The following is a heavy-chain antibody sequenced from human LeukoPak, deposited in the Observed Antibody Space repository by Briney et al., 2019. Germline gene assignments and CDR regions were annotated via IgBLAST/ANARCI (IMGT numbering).Heavy chain of an antibody. D-gene: IGHD3-10*01. CDR1: GGSVSSNSAA. CDR2: IYYRSKWYN. CDR3: ARGIRAFDY. J-gene: IGHJ4*02. V-gene: IGHV6-1*01. Sequence: SQTLSLTCAISGGSVSSNSAAWNWISQSPSRGLEWLGRIYYRSKWYNDYAVSVKSRITINPDTSKNQLSLQLNSVTPEDTAVYYCARGIRAFDYWGQGTLVTVSS.